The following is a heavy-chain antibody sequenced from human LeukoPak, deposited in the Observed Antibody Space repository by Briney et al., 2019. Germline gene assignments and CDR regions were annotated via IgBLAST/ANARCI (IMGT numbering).Heavy chain of an antibody. J-gene: IGHJ4*02. CDR2: INPNSGGT. Sequence: ASVKVSCKASGYTFTDYSIHWVRRAPGQGLEWMGWINPNSGGTNYVQKFQGRITMTRDTSINTAYMELSRLRSDDTAVFYCARNTYYFDNSAGTFDFWGQGTLVTVSS. CDR1: GYTFTDYS. D-gene: IGHD3-22*01. V-gene: IGHV1-2*02. CDR3: ARNTYYFDNSAGTFDF.